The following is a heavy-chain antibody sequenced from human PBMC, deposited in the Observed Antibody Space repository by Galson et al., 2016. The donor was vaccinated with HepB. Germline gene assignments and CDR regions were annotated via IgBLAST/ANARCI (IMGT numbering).Heavy chain of an antibody. CDR3: ARFSDYGGNYDWYFDL. V-gene: IGHV3-21*01. Sequence: SLRLSCAASGFTFSSYSMNWVRQAPGKGLEWVSSISSSSSYIYYADSVKGRFTISRDNAKNSLYLQMNSLRAEDTAVYYCARFSDYGGNYDWYFDLWGRGTLVTVSS. J-gene: IGHJ2*01. D-gene: IGHD4-23*01. CDR2: ISSSSSYI. CDR1: GFTFSSYS.